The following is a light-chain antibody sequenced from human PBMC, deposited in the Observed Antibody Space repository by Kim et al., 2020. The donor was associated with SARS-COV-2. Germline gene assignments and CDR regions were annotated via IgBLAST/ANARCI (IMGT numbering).Light chain of an antibody. J-gene: IGKJ2*01. CDR2: KAS. CDR1: QDISNW. Sequence: SVTITSRASQDISNWLAWYQQKPGKAPKLLIFKASILETGVPSRFGGSGSRTDFSLTISSLQPDDSANYFCQQYYNYPYTFGQGSNLE. V-gene: IGKV1-5*03. CDR3: QQYYNYPYT.